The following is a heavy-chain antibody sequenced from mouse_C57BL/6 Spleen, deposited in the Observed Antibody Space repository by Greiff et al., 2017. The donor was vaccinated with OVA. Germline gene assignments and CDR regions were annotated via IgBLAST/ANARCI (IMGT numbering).Heavy chain of an antibody. CDR3: TRSGYSGNY. J-gene: IGHJ2*01. D-gene: IGHD3-1*01. V-gene: IGHV1-15*01. Sequence: VQLVESGAELVRPGASVTLSCKASGYTFTDYEMHWVKQTPVHGLEWIGAIDPETGGTAYNQKFKGKAILTADKSSSTAYMELRSLTSEDSAVYYCTRSGYSGNYWGQGTTLTVSS. CDR1: GYTFTDYE. CDR2: IDPETGGT.